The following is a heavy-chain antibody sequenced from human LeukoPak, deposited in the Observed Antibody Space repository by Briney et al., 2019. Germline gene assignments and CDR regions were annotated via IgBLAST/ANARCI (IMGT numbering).Heavy chain of an antibody. CDR1: GYTFTGYY. CDR3: ARLWELRRDNWFDP. D-gene: IGHD1-26*01. CDR2: INPNSGGT. V-gene: IGHV1-2*02. J-gene: IGHJ5*02. Sequence: APVKVSCEASGYTFTGYYMHWVRQAPGQGLEWMGWINPNSGGTNYAQKFQGRVTMTRDTSISTAYMELSRLRSDDTAVYYCARLWELRRDNWFDPWGQGTLVTVSS.